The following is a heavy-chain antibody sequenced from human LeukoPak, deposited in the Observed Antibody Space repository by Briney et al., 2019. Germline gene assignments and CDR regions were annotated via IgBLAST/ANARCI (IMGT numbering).Heavy chain of an antibody. J-gene: IGHJ4*02. Sequence: GESLKISCKGSGYSFTNYWIGWVRQMPGKGLEWMGIVYPGDSDTRYRPSFQGQVTISADKSISTAFLQWSSLETSDSAMYYCARLPPFPSTVTTNDSFDYWGQGTLVTVSS. D-gene: IGHD4-17*01. V-gene: IGHV5-51*01. CDR2: VYPGDSDT. CDR3: ARLPPFPSTVTTNDSFDY. CDR1: GYSFTNYW.